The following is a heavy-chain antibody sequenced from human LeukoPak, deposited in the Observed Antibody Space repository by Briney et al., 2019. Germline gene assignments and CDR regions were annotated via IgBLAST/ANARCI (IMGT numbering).Heavy chain of an antibody. Sequence: PGRSLRLSCAASGFTFSSYAMHWVRQAPGKGLEWVAVISYDGSNKYYADSVKGRFTISRDNFKNTLYMQMNSLRAEDTAVYYCARDYYDSSGYPGTFDYWGQGTLVTVSS. CDR1: GFTFSSYA. CDR3: ARDYYDSSGYPGTFDY. D-gene: IGHD3-22*01. J-gene: IGHJ4*02. CDR2: ISYDGSNK. V-gene: IGHV3-30-3*01.